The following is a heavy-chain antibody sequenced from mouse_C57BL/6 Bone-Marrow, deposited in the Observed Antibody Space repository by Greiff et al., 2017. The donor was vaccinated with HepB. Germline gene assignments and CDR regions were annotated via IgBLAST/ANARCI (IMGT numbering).Heavy chain of an antibody. D-gene: IGHD2-3*01. V-gene: IGHV1-54*01. Sequence: QVQLQQSGAELVRPGTSVKVSCKASGYAFTNYLIEWVKQRPGQGLEWIGVINPGSGGTNYNEKFKGKATLTADKSYSTAYMQLSSLTSEDSAVYFCARYDGYYGWYFDVWGTGTTVTVSS. CDR2: INPGSGGT. CDR1: GYAFTNYL. CDR3: ARYDGYYGWYFDV. J-gene: IGHJ1*03.